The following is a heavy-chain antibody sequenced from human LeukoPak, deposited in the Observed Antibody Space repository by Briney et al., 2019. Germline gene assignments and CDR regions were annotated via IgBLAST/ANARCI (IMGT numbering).Heavy chain of an antibody. D-gene: IGHD3-10*01. Sequence: SETLSLTCTVSGGSISSSSYYWGWIRQPPGKGLEWIGSIYYSGSTYYNPSLKSRVTISVDTSKNQFSPKLSSVTAADTAVYYCARQNLRYYYGSGSHYDYWGQGTLVTVSS. CDR3: ARQNLRYYYGSGSHYDY. CDR1: GGSISSSSYY. CDR2: IYYSGST. J-gene: IGHJ4*02. V-gene: IGHV4-39*01.